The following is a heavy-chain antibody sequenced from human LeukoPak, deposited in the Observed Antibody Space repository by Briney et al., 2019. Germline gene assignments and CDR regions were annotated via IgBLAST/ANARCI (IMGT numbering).Heavy chain of an antibody. D-gene: IGHD2-2*01. CDR1: GNYW. V-gene: IGHV3-74*01. CDR2: INSDGSST. Sequence: PGGSLRLSCAASGNYWMHWVRQAPGKGLVWVSHINSDGSSTSYADSVKGRFTISRDNAKNTLYLQMNSLRAEDTAVYYCARELGASDIVVVNYYYGMDVWGQGTTVTVSS. J-gene: IGHJ6*02. CDR3: ARELGASDIVVVNYYYGMDV.